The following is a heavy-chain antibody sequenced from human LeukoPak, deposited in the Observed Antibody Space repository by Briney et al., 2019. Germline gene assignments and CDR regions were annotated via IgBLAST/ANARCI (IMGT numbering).Heavy chain of an antibody. J-gene: IGHJ6*02. CDR3: AKDGLQYPYVYGMDV. V-gene: IGHV3-23*01. CDR1: GFTFSSYA. Sequence: QSGGSLRLSCAASGFTFSSYAMSWVRQAPGKGLEWVSAISGSGGSTYYADSVKGRFTISRDNSKNTLYLQMNSLRAEDTAVYYCAKDGLQYPYVYGMDVWGQGTTVTVSS. CDR2: ISGSGGST. D-gene: IGHD4-11*01.